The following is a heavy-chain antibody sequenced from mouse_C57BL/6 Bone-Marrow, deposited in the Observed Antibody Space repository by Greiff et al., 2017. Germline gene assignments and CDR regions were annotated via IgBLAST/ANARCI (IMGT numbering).Heavy chain of an antibody. CDR3: VAFAY. CDR2: IWRGGST. J-gene: IGHJ3*01. CDR1: GFSLTSYG. Sequence: VKLMEPGPGLVQPSQSLSITCTVSGFSLTSYGVHWVRQSPGQGLEWLGGIWRGGSTDYNAAFKHRLSITKDNSKSLFFFKMNSLEADDTAIYYCVAFAYWGQGTLVTVSA. V-gene: IGHV2-5*01.